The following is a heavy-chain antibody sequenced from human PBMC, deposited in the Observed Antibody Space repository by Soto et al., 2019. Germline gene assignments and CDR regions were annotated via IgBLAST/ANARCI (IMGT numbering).Heavy chain of an antibody. V-gene: IGHV4-4*07. CDR1: GGSISSYH. J-gene: IGHJ6*02. CDR2: IYSSGTT. CDR3: ARAATPVDFYYGMDV. Sequence: KTSETLSLTCTVSGGSISSYHWNWIRQPAGKGLEWIGCIYSSGTTKYNPSLKSRVTMSVDTSKKQFSLKVSSVTAADTAVYYCARAATPVDFYYGMDVWGQGTTVTVSS.